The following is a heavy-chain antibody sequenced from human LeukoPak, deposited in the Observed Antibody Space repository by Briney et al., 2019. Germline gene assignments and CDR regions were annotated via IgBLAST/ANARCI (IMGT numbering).Heavy chain of an antibody. V-gene: IGHV3-23*01. CDR3: AKDDGSLGSGLN. J-gene: IGHJ4*02. CDR2: ISGSGVST. D-gene: IGHD3-10*01. CDR1: GFTFSSHG. Sequence: GGPLRLSCAASGFTFSSHGMSWVRQAPGQGLEWVSVISGSGVSTYYADSVKGRFTISRDNSKNTLYLQMNSLRAEDTAVYYCAKDDGSLGSGLNWGQGTLVTVSS.